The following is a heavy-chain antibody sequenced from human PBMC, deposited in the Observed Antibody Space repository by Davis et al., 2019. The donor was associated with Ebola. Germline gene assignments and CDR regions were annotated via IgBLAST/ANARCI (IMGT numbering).Heavy chain of an antibody. V-gene: IGHV4-39*07. CDR2: IYYSGST. D-gene: IGHD6-13*01. CDR3: ARGNTIAAAGTGYYFDY. J-gene: IGHJ4*02. CDR1: GGSISSSSYY. Sequence: SETLSLTCTVSGGSISSSSYYWGWIRQPPGKGLEWIGSIYYSGSTYYNPSLKSRVTISVDTSKNQFSLKLSSVTAADTAVYFCARGNTIAAAGTGYYFDYWGQGTLVTVSS.